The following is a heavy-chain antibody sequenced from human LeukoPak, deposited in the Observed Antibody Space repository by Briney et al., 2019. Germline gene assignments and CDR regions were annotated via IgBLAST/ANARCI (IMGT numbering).Heavy chain of an antibody. CDR1: GFTFSSYA. CDR2: ISYDGSNK. V-gene: IGHV3-30*04. D-gene: IGHD3-16*01. J-gene: IGHJ5*02. CDR3: AKAQKGEVTGYFTQGNWFDP. Sequence: GGSLRLSCAASGFTFSSYAMHWVRQAPGKGPEWVAVISYDGSNKYYADSVKGRFTISRDNSMNTLYLQMNSLRAEDTAVYYCAKAQKGEVTGYFTQGNWFDPWGQGTLVTVSS.